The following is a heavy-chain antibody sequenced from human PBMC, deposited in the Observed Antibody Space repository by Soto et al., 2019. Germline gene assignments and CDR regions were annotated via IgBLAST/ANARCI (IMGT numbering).Heavy chain of an antibody. Sequence: QVQLVESGGGVVQPGRSLRLSCAASGFTFSSYAMHWVRQAPGKGLEWVAVISYDGSNKYYADFVMGRFTISRDNSKNTLYLQMNSLRAEDTAVYYCARDYYRFNSGYGFSMDVWGQGTTVTVSS. J-gene: IGHJ6*02. CDR1: GFTFSSYA. V-gene: IGHV3-30-3*01. CDR2: ISYDGSNK. CDR3: ARDYYRFNSGYGFSMDV. D-gene: IGHD5-12*01.